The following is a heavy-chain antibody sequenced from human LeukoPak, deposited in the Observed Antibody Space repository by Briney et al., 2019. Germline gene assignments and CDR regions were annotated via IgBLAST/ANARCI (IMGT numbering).Heavy chain of an antibody. CDR3: ASTSNDAFDI. CDR2: IYSGGST. J-gene: IGHJ3*02. CDR1: GFTVSSTY. Sequence: GGSLRLSCAASGFTVSSTYMSWVRQAPGKGLEWVSVIYSGGSTYYADSVKGRFTISRDNSKNTLYLQMNSLRAEDTAVYYCASTSNDAFDIWGQGTMVTVSS. D-gene: IGHD2-2*01. V-gene: IGHV3-53*01.